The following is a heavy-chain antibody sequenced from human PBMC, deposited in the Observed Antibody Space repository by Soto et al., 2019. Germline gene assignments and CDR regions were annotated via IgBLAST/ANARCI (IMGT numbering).Heavy chain of an antibody. D-gene: IGHD2-15*01. CDR1: GGSISSGDYY. CDR3: GRGRIGGGGGAFDI. Sequence: QVQLQESGPGLVKPSQTLSLTCTVSGGSISSGDYYWSWIRQPPGKSLEWIGYIYYSGSTYYNPSRKCRVTIPEKPSQNQCSRDLGAGTAAGRGVYFWGRGRIGGGGGAFDIWGQGTMVTVSS. CDR2: IYYSGST. J-gene: IGHJ3*02. V-gene: IGHV4-30-4*01.